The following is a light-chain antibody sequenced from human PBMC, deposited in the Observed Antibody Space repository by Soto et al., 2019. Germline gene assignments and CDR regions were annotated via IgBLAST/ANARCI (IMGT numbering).Light chain of an antibody. CDR1: ESVSSK. V-gene: IGKV3-15*01. CDR3: QQYRSWPRT. J-gene: IGKJ1*01. Sequence: IVMTQSPATLSVSPGERATLSCRASESVSSKLAWYQQKPGQAPRLLMYDASTRATGFPARFSGSGSGTEFTLTLSSLQSEDFAVYYCQQYRSWPRTFGKGTKVDIK. CDR2: DAS.